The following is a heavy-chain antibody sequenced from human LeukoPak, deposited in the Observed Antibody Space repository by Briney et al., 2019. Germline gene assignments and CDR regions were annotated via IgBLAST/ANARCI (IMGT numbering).Heavy chain of an antibody. Sequence: GASVKVSCKSSGGTFISYAISGVRQAPGQGGEGMGRIIPILGIANYAQNFQGTVTITADKSTSTAYMELSSLRSEDTAVYYCAKAVVAATDTWFDPWGQGTLVTVSS. J-gene: IGHJ5*02. V-gene: IGHV1-69*04. CDR1: GGTFISYA. CDR2: IIPILGIA. D-gene: IGHD2-15*01. CDR3: AKAVVAATDTWFDP.